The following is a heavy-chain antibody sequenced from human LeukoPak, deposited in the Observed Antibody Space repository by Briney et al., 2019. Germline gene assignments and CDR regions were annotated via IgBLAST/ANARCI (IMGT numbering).Heavy chain of an antibody. J-gene: IGHJ4*02. CDR2: INPNSGGT. V-gene: IGHV1-2*02. Sequence: GASVKVSCKASGYTFTGYYMHWVRQAPGQELEGMGWINPNSGGTNYAQKFQGRVTMTRDTSISTAYMELSRLRSDDTAVYYCARVGGGDILTGYFPFWGQGTLVTVSS. CDR3: ARVGGGDILTGYFPF. D-gene: IGHD3-9*01. CDR1: GYTFTGYY.